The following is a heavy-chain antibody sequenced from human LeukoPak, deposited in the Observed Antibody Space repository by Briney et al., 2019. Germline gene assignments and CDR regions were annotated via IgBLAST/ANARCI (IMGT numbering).Heavy chain of an antibody. J-gene: IGHJ4*02. CDR3: AREVEGFDY. V-gene: IGHV3-48*03. CDR2: ISSSGSTI. CDR1: GFTFSSYE. Sequence: GGSLRLSCAASGFTFSSYEMNWVRQAPGKGLEWVSYISSSGSTIYYADSVKGRFTISRDNAKNTLYLQMNSLRAEDTAVYYCAREVEGFDYWGQGTLVTVSS.